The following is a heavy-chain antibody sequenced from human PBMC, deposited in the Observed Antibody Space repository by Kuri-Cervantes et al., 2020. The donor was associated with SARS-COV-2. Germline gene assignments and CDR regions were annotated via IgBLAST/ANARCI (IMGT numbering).Heavy chain of an antibody. CDR1: GFTFSSYG. CDR2: VRGKANNYAT. J-gene: IGHJ4*02. CDR3: TTLIDY. Sequence: GESLKISCAASGFTFSSYGMHWVRQASGKGLEWVGRVRGKANNYATAYAASVKGRFTISRDDLKNTAFLQMNSLKTEDTAVYYCTTLIDYWGQGALVTVSS. V-gene: IGHV3-73*01.